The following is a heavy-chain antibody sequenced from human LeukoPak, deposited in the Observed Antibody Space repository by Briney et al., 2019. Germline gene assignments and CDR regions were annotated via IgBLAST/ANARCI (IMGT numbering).Heavy chain of an antibody. V-gene: IGHV3-66*01. Sequence: PGGSLRLSCAASGFTVSSNYMSWVRQAPGKGLEWVSVIYSGGSTYYADSVKGRFTISRDNSKNTLYLQMNSLRAEDTAVYYRARTYYYDSSGYPEDYWGQGTLVTVSS. CDR1: GFTVSSNY. CDR2: IYSGGST. J-gene: IGHJ4*02. CDR3: ARTYYYDSSGYPEDY. D-gene: IGHD3-22*01.